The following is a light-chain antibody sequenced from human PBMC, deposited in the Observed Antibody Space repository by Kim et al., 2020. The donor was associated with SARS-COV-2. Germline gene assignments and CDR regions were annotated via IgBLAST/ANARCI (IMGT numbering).Light chain of an antibody. CDR3: QQYSYWPPSYT. CDR2: GAS. V-gene: IGKV3-15*01. J-gene: IGKJ2*01. CDR1: QSVSSN. Sequence: SQGERATLSGSASQSVSSNLAWYQQKRGQAPRRLIYGASTRATGIPARFSGSGSGTEFTLTITSLQSEDFAVYYCQQYSYWPPSYTFGQGTKLEI.